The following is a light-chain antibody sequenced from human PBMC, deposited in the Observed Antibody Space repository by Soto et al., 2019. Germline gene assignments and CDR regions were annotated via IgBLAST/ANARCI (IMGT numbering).Light chain of an antibody. V-gene: IGLV1-51*01. CDR2: GNG. CDR1: SSNIGKNY. CDR3: GAWDSSLSAVV. Sequence: QSVLTQPPSVSAAPGQKVTISCSGGSSNIGKNYVSWYQRLPGTAPKLLIYGNGKRPSGLPDRFSGSKSGTSATLGITGLQTGDEADYYCGAWDSSLSAVVFGTGTKLTVL. J-gene: IGLJ1*01.